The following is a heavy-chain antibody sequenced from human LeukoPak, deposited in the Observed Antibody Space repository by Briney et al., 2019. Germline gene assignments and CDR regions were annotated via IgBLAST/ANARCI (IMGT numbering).Heavy chain of an antibody. CDR2: INPNSGGT. CDR3: ARGRWDDAFDI. V-gene: IGHV1-2*02. J-gene: IGHJ3*02. Sequence: ASVKVSCKASGYNFTTDYIHWVRQAPGQGLEWMGWINPNSGGTNYAQKFQGRVTMTRDTSISTAYMELSRLRSDDTAVYYCARGRWDDAFDIWGQGTMVTVSS. CDR1: GYNFTTDY. D-gene: IGHD1-26*01.